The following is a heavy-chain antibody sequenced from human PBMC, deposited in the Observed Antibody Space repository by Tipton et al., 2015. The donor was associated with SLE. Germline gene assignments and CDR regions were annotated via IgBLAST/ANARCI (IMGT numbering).Heavy chain of an antibody. Sequence: TLSLTCTVSGGSISSGGYYWSWIRQHPGKGLEWIGYIYYSGSTYYNPSLKSRVTISVDTSKNQFSLKLSPVTAADTAVYYCARGLVDVDTAMVKNGMDVWGQGTTVTVSS. V-gene: IGHV4-31*03. J-gene: IGHJ6*02. CDR3: ARGLVDVDTAMVKNGMDV. CDR2: IYYSGST. D-gene: IGHD5-18*01. CDR1: GGSISSGGYY.